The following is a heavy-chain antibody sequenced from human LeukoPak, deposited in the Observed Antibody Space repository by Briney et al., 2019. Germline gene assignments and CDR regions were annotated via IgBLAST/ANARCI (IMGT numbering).Heavy chain of an antibody. V-gene: IGHV1-24*01. CDR1: GYTLTELS. CDR2: FDPEDGET. CDR3: ATSRIAAAPTKVPFDY. J-gene: IGHJ4*02. Sequence: ASVKVSCKVSGYTLTELSMHWVRQAPGKGLEWMGGFDPEDGETIYAQKFQGRVTMTEDTSTDTAYMELSSLRSEDTAVYYCATSRIAAAPTKVPFDYWGQGTLVTVSS. D-gene: IGHD6-13*01.